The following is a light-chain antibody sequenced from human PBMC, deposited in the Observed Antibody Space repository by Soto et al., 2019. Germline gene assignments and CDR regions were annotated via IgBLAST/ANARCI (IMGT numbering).Light chain of an antibody. CDR3: QQYNDWPLT. V-gene: IGKV3D-15*01. CDR2: GAS. J-gene: IGKJ4*01. Sequence: EIVMTHSPATLSVSPGDGATLSCRASQSVDSNLAWYQQKPGQTPRLLIYGASTRPTGIPARFSGSGSGTEFTLTISSLQSEDFAVYYCQQYNDWPLTFGGGTKVDIK. CDR1: QSVDSN.